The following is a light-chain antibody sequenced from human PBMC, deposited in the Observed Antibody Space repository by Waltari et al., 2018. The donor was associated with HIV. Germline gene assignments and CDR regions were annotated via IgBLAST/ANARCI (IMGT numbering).Light chain of an antibody. V-gene: IGLV2-8*01. CDR1: SRDVGASNY. Sequence: QSALTQPPSASGSPGHSVTISCPGTSRDVGASNYVSWYQQHPGKAPKLIIYEVTKRPSGVPDRFSASKSGNTASLTVSGLQTDDEADYYCSSYAGSNTLIFGGGTNLIVL. CDR3: SSYAGSNTLI. CDR2: EVT. J-gene: IGLJ2*01.